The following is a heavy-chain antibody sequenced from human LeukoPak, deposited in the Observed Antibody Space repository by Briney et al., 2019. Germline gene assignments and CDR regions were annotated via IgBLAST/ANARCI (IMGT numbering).Heavy chain of an antibody. D-gene: IGHD3-16*01. Sequence: SETLSLTCAVYNGSFSGYHWSWIRQSPERGLEWIGEVNHGGDTNYNPSLRSRVAISLDTSKNHFPLELRSVTAADTAVYNCARAAWNGGGGFDPWGQGTLVTVSS. CDR1: NGSFSGYH. J-gene: IGHJ5*02. V-gene: IGHV4-34*01. CDR2: VNHGGDT. CDR3: ARAAWNGGGGFDP.